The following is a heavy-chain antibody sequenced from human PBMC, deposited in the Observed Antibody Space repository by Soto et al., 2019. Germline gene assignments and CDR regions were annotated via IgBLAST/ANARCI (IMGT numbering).Heavy chain of an antibody. J-gene: IGHJ6*02. CDR3: TTDLYYDFWSGYPYYYYYGMDV. D-gene: IGHD3-3*01. CDR1: GFTFSSYA. V-gene: IGHV3-23*01. CDR2: ISGSGGST. Sequence: PGGSLRLSCAASGFTFSSYAMSWVRQAPGKGLEWVSAISGSGGSTYYADSVKGRFTISRDNSKNTLYLQMNSLKTEDTAVYYCTTDLYYDFWSGYPYYYYYGMDVWGQGTTVTVSS.